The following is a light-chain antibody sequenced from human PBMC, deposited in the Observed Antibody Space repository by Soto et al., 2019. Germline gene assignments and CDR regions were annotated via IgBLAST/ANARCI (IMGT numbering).Light chain of an antibody. J-gene: IGKJ1*01. CDR2: WAS. CDR3: QQYYSAPWT. CDR1: QTILYNSNNKNC. V-gene: IGKV4-1*01. Sequence: DIVMTQSPDSLAVSLGERATINCKSSQTILYNSNNKNCFAWYQQKPGQPPKLLIYWASTRESGVPDRFSGGGSGTGFTLTISSLQAEDVAVYYCQQYYSAPWTFGQGTKVEIK.